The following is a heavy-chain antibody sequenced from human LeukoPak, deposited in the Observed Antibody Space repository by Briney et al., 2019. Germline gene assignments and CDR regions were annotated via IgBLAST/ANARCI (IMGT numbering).Heavy chain of an antibody. Sequence: GGSLRLSCAASGFTFSSYWMSWVRQAPGKGLEWVANIKQDGSEKYYVDSVKGRFTISRDNSKNTLYLQMNSLRAEDTAVYYCAKDERGYYRSFDYWGQGTLVTVSS. CDR1: GFTFSSYW. V-gene: IGHV3-7*03. CDR3: AKDERGYYRSFDY. D-gene: IGHD3-3*01. CDR2: IKQDGSEK. J-gene: IGHJ4*02.